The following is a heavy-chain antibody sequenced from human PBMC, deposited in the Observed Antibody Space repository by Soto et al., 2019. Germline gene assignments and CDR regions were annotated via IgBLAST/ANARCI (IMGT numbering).Heavy chain of an antibody. D-gene: IGHD3-3*01. J-gene: IGHJ6*02. V-gene: IGHV2-5*01. CDR3: AHELSGYYDVMDV. Sequence: QITLRESGPTLVKPTQTLTLTCTFSGFSFSTSGVGVGWFRQPPGQALQWLALIYWNGNERYSPSLNNRLTVTKDTSKIQVVLTMASVDPLDTATYYCAHELSGYYDVMDVWGQGTNVTVSS. CDR2: IYWNGNE. CDR1: GFSFSTSGVG.